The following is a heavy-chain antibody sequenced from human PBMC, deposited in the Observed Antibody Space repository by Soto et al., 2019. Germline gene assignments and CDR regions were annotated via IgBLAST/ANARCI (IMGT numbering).Heavy chain of an antibody. D-gene: IGHD3-9*01. V-gene: IGHV4-59*08. J-gene: IGHJ4*02. CDR1: GGSVSTYY. CDR2: IYYSGST. CDR3: ASPYYDILTGYKH. Sequence: SETLSLTCTVSGGSVSTYYWSWIRQPPGKGLESIGYIYYSGSTSYNPSLNYRATISVDTSKNQFSLKLSSVTAADTAVYYCASPYYDILTGYKHWGQGTLVTVSS.